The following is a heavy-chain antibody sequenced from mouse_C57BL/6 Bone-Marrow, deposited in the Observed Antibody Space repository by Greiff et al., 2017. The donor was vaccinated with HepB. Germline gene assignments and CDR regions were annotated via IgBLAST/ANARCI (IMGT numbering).Heavy chain of an antibody. V-gene: IGHV1-22*01. CDR3: ASPPNYYGRSRRFAY. CDR1: GYTFTDYN. CDR2: INPNNGGT. Sequence: EVQLKQSGPELVKPGASVKMSCKASGYTFTDYNMHWVKQSHGKSLEWIGYINPNNGGTSYNQKFKGKATLTVNKSSSTAYMELRSLTSEDSAVYYCASPPNYYGRSRRFAYWGQGTLVTVSA. J-gene: IGHJ3*01. D-gene: IGHD1-1*01.